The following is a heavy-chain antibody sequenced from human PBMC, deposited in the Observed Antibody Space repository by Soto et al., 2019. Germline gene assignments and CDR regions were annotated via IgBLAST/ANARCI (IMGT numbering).Heavy chain of an antibody. CDR2: IIPIFGTA. Sequence: SVKVSCKASGGTFSSYAISWVRQAPGQGLEWMGGIIPIFGTANYAQKFQGRVTITADESTSTAYMELSSLRSEDTAVYYCARASGYCSGGSCYLELAFDIWGQGTMVTVSS. J-gene: IGHJ3*02. CDR1: GGTFSSYA. D-gene: IGHD2-15*01. CDR3: ARASGYCSGGSCYLELAFDI. V-gene: IGHV1-69*13.